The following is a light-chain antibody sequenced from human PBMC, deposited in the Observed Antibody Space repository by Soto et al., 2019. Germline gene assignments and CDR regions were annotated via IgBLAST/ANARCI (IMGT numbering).Light chain of an antibody. CDR2: GSS. V-gene: IGKV1-39*01. CDR1: KSISDY. CDR3: QQSYSLPLT. Sequence: DIQMNQTPSSRSASVGDRDAITCRSSKSISDYLNWYQQKPGKALKLVIYGSSNLQSGVPPRFSGSGSVSEFTLTISGLQPDDFAIYFCQQSYSLPLTFVPCNKVHV. J-gene: IGKJ3*01.